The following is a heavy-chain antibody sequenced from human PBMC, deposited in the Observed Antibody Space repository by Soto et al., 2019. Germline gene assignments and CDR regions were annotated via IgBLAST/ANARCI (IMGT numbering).Heavy chain of an antibody. CDR3: ARGYSSSWRPHWSDP. CDR2: ISYDGSNK. Sequence: PGGSLRLSCAASGFTFSSYAMHWVRQAPGKGLEWVAVISYDGSNKYYADSVKGRFTISRDNSKNTLYLQMNSLRAEDTAVYYCARGYSSSWRPHWSDPWGQGTLVTVSS. D-gene: IGHD6-13*01. CDR1: GFTFSSYA. V-gene: IGHV3-30-3*01. J-gene: IGHJ5*02.